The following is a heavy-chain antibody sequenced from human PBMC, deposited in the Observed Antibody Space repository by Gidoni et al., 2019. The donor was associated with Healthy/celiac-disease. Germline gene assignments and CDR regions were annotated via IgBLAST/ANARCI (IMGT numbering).Heavy chain of an antibody. V-gene: IGHV4-31*03. Sequence: QVQLQESGPGLVKPSQTLSLTCTVSGGSISSGGYYWRWIRQHPGKGLEWIGYIYYSGSTYYNPSLKSRVTIAVYTSKNQFSLKLSSVTAADTAVYYCARDGIYGMDVWGQGTTVTVSS. CDR1: GGSISSGGYY. J-gene: IGHJ6*02. CDR2: IYYSGST. CDR3: ARDGIYGMDV. D-gene: IGHD1-1*01.